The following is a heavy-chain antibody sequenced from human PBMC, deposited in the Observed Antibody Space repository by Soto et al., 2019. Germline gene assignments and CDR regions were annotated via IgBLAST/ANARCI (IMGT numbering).Heavy chain of an antibody. CDR3: ARGLAAATAVTCYMDY. D-gene: IGHD6-25*01. V-gene: IGHV4-31*03. CDR2: IYYSGNT. Sequence: LSLTCTVSGGSISSSDYYWSWIRQHPGKGLEWIGYIYYSGNTYYNPSLKSRLTISVDTSKNQFSLKLNSVTAADTAVYYCARGLAAATAVTCYMDYWGQGTLVTVSS. CDR1: GGSISSSDYY. J-gene: IGHJ4*02.